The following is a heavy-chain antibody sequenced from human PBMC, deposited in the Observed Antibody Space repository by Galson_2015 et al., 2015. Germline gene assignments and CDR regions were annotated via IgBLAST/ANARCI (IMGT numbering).Heavy chain of an antibody. D-gene: IGHD2-15*01. V-gene: IGHV3-23*01. J-gene: IGHJ4*02. CDR3: AKGRTHCSGGNCYSMLDY. CDR2: ISGSSGSR. CDR1: GFSFSKNA. Sequence: SLRLSCAASGFSFSKNAMNWVRQAPGKGLEWVSVISGSSGSRYYAESVKGRFTISRDNTKNTFFLQMDSLRAEDTAVYYCAKGRTHCSGGNCYSMLDYWGQGILVTVSS.